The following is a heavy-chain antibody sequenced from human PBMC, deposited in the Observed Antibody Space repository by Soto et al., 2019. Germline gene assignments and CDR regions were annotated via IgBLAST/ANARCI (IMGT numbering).Heavy chain of an antibody. CDR3: ARHGGITMVRGVLAAFDI. CDR2: IFYSGST. J-gene: IGHJ3*02. V-gene: IGHV4-59*08. Sequence: QVQLQESGPGLVKASETLSLTCTVSGGYVSSYYWSWIRQPPGKGLEWIGYIFYSGSTSYNPSLKSRVTISVDTSKNQFSLKLSSVTAADTAVYYCARHGGITMVRGVLAAFDIWGQWTMVSVSS. CDR1: GGYVSSYY. D-gene: IGHD3-10*01.